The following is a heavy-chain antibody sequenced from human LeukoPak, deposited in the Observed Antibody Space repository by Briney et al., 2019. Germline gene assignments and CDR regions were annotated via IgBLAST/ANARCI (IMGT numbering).Heavy chain of an antibody. Sequence: ASVKVSSKASGYTFTGYYMHWLRQAPGQGLEWMGWINPNSGGTKYAQKFQGRVTMTRDTSISTAYMELSRLRSDDTAVYYCAKEQMATAFDPWGQGTLVTVSS. V-gene: IGHV1-2*02. CDR1: GYTFTGYY. CDR3: AKEQMATAFDP. J-gene: IGHJ5*02. D-gene: IGHD5-24*01. CDR2: INPNSGGT.